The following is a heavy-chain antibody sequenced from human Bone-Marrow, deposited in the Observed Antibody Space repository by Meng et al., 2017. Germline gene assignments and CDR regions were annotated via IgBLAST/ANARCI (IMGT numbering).Heavy chain of an antibody. V-gene: IGHV3-74*01. CDR3: ARAVTTVTRVRWYFDL. CDR1: GFTFSSYW. D-gene: IGHD4-17*01. J-gene: IGHJ2*01. Sequence: GESLKISCAASGFTFSSYWMHWVRQAPGKGLAWVSRINSDGSSTSYADSVKGRFTISRDNAKNTLYLQMNSLRAEDTAVYYCARAVTTVTRVRWYFDLWGRGTLVTVSS. CDR2: INSDGSST.